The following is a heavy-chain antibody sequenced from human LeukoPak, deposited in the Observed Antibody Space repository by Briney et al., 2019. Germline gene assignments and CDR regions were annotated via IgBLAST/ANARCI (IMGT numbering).Heavy chain of an antibody. CDR3: ARAPYSSWFDP. CDR2: MNPNSGNT. D-gene: IGHD2-15*01. J-gene: IGHJ5*02. Sequence: ASVKVSCKASGYTFTSYDINWVRQATGQGLEWMGWMNPNSGNTGYAQKFQGRVTITRNTSVSTAYMELSSLRSEDTAVHYCARAPYSSWFDPWGQGTLVTVSS. CDR1: GYTFTSYD. V-gene: IGHV1-8*03.